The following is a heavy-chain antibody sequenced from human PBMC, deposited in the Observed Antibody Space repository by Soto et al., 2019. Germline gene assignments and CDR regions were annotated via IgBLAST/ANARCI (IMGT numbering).Heavy chain of an antibody. Sequence: EVQILESGGGMVQPGGSLRLSCAGSGFMFSSFAMTWVRQAPGKGLEWVSTTRSNGEHTYYADSVKGRFTVSRDNSKNVLFLEMTSLRAEDSAIYYCAKDSKSVSVSAARVYGMDVWGQGTTVTVSS. CDR2: TRSNGEHT. J-gene: IGHJ6*02. CDR3: AKDSKSVSVSAARVYGMDV. CDR1: GFMFSSFA. D-gene: IGHD2-2*01. V-gene: IGHV3-23*01.